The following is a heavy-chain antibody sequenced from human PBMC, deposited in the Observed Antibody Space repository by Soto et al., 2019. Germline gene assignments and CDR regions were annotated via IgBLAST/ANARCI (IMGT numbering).Heavy chain of an antibody. D-gene: IGHD3-10*01. CDR1: GYTFTTYG. J-gene: IGHJ4*02. CDR3: ARFYASGSYPYDF. V-gene: IGHV1-18*01. Sequence: GASLKVYCKAFGYTFTTYGISWGRKAPGQGLEWMGWISAYNGNTNYAQNLQGRVTMTTDTSTSTAYMELRSLRSDDTAVYYCARFYASGSYPYDFWGQGTLVTVSS. CDR2: ISAYNGNT.